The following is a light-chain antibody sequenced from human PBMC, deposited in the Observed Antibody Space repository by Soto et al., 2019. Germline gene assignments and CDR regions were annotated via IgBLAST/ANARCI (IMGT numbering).Light chain of an antibody. CDR2: GAS. CDR1: QSVSSNY. Sequence: EIVLTQSPGTLSLSPRERATLSCRASQSVSSNYLAWYQQKPGQAPRLLIYGASSRATGIPDRFSGSGSGTDFPLTISRLEPEDFAVYYCQHYGRSAYTFGQGTTLEIK. J-gene: IGKJ2*01. CDR3: QHYGRSAYT. V-gene: IGKV3-20*01.